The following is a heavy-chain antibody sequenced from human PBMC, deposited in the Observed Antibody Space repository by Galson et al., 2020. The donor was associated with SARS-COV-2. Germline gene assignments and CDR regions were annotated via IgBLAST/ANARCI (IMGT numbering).Heavy chain of an antibody. D-gene: IGHD1-7*01. V-gene: IGHV3-7*03. CDR3: ARAPEGTLGDY. Sequence: GESLKISCAASGFTFSHYWMTWVRQAPGKGLEWVANIKHDGSEKNYVDSVKGRFTISRDNAKNSLFLQMTSLRVEDTAVYYCARAPEGTLGDYWGQGILVTVSS. CDR2: IKHDGSEK. J-gene: IGHJ4*02. CDR1: GFTFSHYW.